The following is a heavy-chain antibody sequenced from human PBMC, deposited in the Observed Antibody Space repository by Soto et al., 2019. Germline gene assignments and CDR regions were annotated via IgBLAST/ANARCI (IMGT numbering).Heavy chain of an antibody. D-gene: IGHD2-15*01. CDR2: ILPHETG. Sequence: DVNLLQSGGGSAQPGGSLRLSCATSGFTFSTYAMTWVRQVPGRGLQWVSTILPHETGFYTVSVKGRFTISRDNYRGIVYLQMNDLWVEDAAIYYCAKDRLPTSGQRFYFDSWGQGSLVTVSS. CDR3: AKDRLPTSGQRFYFDS. J-gene: IGHJ4*02. V-gene: IGHV3-23*01. CDR1: GFTFSTYA.